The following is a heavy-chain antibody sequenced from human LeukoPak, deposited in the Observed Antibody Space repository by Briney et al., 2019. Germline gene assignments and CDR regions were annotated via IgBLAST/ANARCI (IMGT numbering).Heavy chain of an antibody. CDR1: GFTFSNYN. CDR2: ISFSSSTM. CDR3: ARGGLAVAGNSPCDY. J-gene: IGHJ4*02. D-gene: IGHD6-19*01. Sequence: PGGSLRLSCAASGFTFSNYNMNWVRQAPGKGLEWVSYISFSSSTMYYADSVKGRFTISRDNAKSSLFLQMNSLRAEDTAVYYCARGGLAVAGNSPCDYWGQGTLVTVSS. V-gene: IGHV3-48*04.